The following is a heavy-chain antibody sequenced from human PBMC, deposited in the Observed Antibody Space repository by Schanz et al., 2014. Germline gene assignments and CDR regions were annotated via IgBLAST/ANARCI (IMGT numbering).Heavy chain of an antibody. CDR3: AGEQIMAAAGLVDY. D-gene: IGHD6-13*01. CDR2: ISGTTTYT. Sequence: QEQLVESGGGLVKPGGPLRLSCAASGFTLSDYYMSWIRQAPGKGLEWVSYISGTTTYTNYADSVKGRFTISRDNAKNSQYLQMSSLRAEDTAVYCGAGEQIMAAAGLVDYWGHGTLVAVSS. J-gene: IGHJ4*01. V-gene: IGHV3-11*05. CDR1: GFTLSDYY.